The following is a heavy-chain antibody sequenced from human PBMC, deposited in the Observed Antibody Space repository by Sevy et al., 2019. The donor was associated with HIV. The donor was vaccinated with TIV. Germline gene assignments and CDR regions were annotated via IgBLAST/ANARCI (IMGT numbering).Heavy chain of an antibody. J-gene: IGHJ6*03. CDR3: ARVSLGLGYYYYYMHV. D-gene: IGHD3-16*01. CDR2: ISSSSSTI. Sequence: GGSLRLSCAASGFTFSSYSMNWVRQAPGKGLEWVSYISSSSSTIYYADSVKGRFTISRDNAKNSLYLQMNSLRDEDTAVYYCARVSLGLGYYYYYMHVWGKGTTVTVSS. CDR1: GFTFSSYS. V-gene: IGHV3-48*02.